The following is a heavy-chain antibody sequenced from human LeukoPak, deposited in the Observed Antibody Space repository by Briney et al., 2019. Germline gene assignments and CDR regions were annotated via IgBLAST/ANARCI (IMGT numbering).Heavy chain of an antibody. D-gene: IGHD3-22*01. J-gene: IGHJ6*02. CDR1: GFTFTSSA. Sequence: SVKVSCKASGFTFTSSAMQWVRQARGQRLEWIGWIVVGSGNTNYAQRFQERVTITRDMSTSTAYMELSSLRSEDTAVYYCAAAGPPYYYDSSGYYYYYGMDVWGQGTTVTVSS. CDR3: AAAGPPYYYDSSGYYYYYGMDV. V-gene: IGHV1-58*02. CDR2: IVVGSGNT.